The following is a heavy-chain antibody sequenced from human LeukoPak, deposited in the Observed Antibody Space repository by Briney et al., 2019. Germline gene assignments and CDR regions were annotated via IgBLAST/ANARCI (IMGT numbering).Heavy chain of an antibody. V-gene: IGHV4-4*07. Sequence: SETLSLTCTVSGGSISSYYWSWIRQPAGKGLEWIGHIYISGSTNYNPSLKSRVTMSVDTSKNQFSLKLSSVAAADTAVYYCARYGSDWSFDYWGQGTLDTVSS. CDR2: IYISGST. CDR1: GGSISSYY. CDR3: ARYGSDWSFDY. D-gene: IGHD6-19*01. J-gene: IGHJ4*02.